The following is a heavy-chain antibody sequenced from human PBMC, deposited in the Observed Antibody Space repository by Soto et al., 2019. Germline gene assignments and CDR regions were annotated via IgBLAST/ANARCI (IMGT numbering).Heavy chain of an antibody. J-gene: IGHJ6*02. Sequence: QVQLQESGPGLVKPSETLSLTCTVSGGSISSYYWSWIRQPPGKGLEWIGYIYYSGSTNYNPSLKSRPTISVDTSKNQFSLKRSSVTAADTAVYYCARHRPWGYYYGMDVWGQGTTVTVSS. CDR2: IYYSGST. CDR1: GGSISSYY. D-gene: IGHD7-27*01. V-gene: IGHV4-59*08. CDR3: ARHRPWGYYYGMDV.